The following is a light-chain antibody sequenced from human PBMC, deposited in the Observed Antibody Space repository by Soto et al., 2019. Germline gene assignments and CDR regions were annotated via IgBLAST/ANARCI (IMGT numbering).Light chain of an antibody. CDR2: DAS. CDR1: QTISRW. Sequence: TQSPATLSLSPGARATLSCRASQTISRWLAWYQQKPGRAPKLLIYDASTLESGVPSRFSGSGSETEFTLTISRLQPDDFATYFCHSRAFGQGTRLEIK. CDR3: HSRA. J-gene: IGKJ5*01. V-gene: IGKV1-5*01.